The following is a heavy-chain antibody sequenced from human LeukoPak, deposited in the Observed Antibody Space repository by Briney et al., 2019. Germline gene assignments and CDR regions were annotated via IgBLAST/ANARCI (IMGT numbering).Heavy chain of an antibody. Sequence: GGSLRLSCAASGFTFSSYWMHRVRQAPGKGLVWVSRITSDGSITTYADFVKGRFTISRDNAKNTVYLQMNSLRAEDTAVYYCARDVPGQLGGVDYWGQGTLVTVSS. V-gene: IGHV3-74*01. CDR2: ITSDGSIT. J-gene: IGHJ4*02. CDR1: GFTFSSYW. CDR3: ARDVPGQLGGVDY. D-gene: IGHD6-6*01.